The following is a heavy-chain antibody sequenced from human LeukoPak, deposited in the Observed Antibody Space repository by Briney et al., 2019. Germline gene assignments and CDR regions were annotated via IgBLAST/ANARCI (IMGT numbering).Heavy chain of an antibody. CDR1: GGSIRSSSYY. V-gene: IGHV4-39*01. CDR2: VDYSGSI. D-gene: IGHD2-2*02. Sequence: SETLSLTCAVSGGSIRSSSYYWGWIRQSPGRGLEWIGSVDYSGSINFNPSLKSRVTISADTSKNQFSLKLSSVTAADMAVYYCARSYNNWFDPWGQGTLVTVSS. J-gene: IGHJ5*02. CDR3: ARSYNNWFDP.